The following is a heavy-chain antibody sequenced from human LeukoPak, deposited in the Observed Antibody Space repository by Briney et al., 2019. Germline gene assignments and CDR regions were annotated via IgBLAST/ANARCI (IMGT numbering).Heavy chain of an antibody. D-gene: IGHD6-13*01. CDR2: INSDGSST. Sequence: GGSLRLSCAASGFTFSNYWMHWVRQAPGKGLVWVSRINSDGSSTSYADSVKGRFTISRDNAKNTLYLQVNSLRAEDTAVYYCAREHSSSCPENWGQGTLVTVSS. CDR1: GFTFSNYW. V-gene: IGHV3-74*01. J-gene: IGHJ4*02. CDR3: AREHSSSCPEN.